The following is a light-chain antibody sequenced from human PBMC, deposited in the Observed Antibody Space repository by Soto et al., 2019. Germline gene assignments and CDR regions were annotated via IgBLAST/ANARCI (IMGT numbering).Light chain of an antibody. J-gene: IGLJ1*01. CDR1: SSDVGGYNY. CDR2: EVS. Sequence: QSALTQPPSASGSPGQSVTISCSGTSSDVGGYNYVSWYQQHPGKAPKFMIYEVSKRPSGVPDRFSGSKSGNTASLTVSGLQAEDEADYYCSSFPGSNNYVFGTGTKLTVL. CDR3: SSFPGSNNYV. V-gene: IGLV2-8*01.